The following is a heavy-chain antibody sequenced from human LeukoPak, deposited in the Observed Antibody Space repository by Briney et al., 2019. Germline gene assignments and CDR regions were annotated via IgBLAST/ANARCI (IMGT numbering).Heavy chain of an antibody. CDR2: IGGGGEST. CDR1: GFTFSSYA. J-gene: IGHJ4*02. D-gene: IGHD1-26*01. V-gene: IGHV3-23*01. Sequence: GGSLRLSCAASGFTFSSYAMSWVRQAPGKGLEWVSTIGGGGESTYSADSVKGRFTISRDNSKNTLYLQMDSLRAEDTAVYYCAKVLSGSQDYWGQGTLVTDSS. CDR3: AKVLSGSQDY.